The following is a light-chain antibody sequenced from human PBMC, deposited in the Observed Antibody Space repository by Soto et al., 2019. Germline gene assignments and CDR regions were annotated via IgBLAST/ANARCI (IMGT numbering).Light chain of an antibody. CDR1: SSTVGGFNV. J-gene: IGLJ3*02. Sequence: QSVLTQPASVSGSPGQSITISCTGTSSTVGGFNVVSWYQQHPGKAPKVIIYEGIKRPSGVSNRFSGSNSGSTASLTISGLQAEDEADYYCLVYGRGGTLMFGGGTKVTVL. CDR2: EGI. V-gene: IGLV2-14*02. CDR3: LVYGRGGTLM.